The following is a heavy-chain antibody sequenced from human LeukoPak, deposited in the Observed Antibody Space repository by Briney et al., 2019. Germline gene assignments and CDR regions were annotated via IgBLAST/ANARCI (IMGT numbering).Heavy chain of an antibody. Sequence: SETLSLTCSVSGYSISSGYYCGWIRQPPGKGLEWIASIYHSGSAYYNPSLKSRVTISVDASKNQCTLKLSSVTAADTAVYYCARVAVTTVTKLDYWGQGTLVIVSS. J-gene: IGHJ4*02. V-gene: IGHV4-38-2*02. CDR3: ARVAVTTVTKLDY. CDR2: IYHSGSA. D-gene: IGHD4-11*01. CDR1: GYSISSGYY.